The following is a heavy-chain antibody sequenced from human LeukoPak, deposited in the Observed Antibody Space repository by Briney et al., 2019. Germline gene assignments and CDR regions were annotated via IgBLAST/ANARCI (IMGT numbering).Heavy chain of an antibody. CDR2: ISGSGGST. V-gene: IGHV3-23*01. D-gene: IGHD3-3*01. CDR1: GFTFSSYA. J-gene: IGHJ2*01. CDR3: AKDGDYDFWSGHYWYFDL. Sequence: GGSLRLTCAASGFTFSSYAMSWVRQAPGKGLEWVSAISGSGGSTYYADSVKGRFTISRDNSKNTLYLQMNSLRAEDTAVYYCAKDGDYDFWSGHYWYFDLWGRGTLVTVSS.